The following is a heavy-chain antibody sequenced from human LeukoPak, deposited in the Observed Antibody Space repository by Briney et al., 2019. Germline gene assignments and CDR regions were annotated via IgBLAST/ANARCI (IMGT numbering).Heavy chain of an antibody. CDR3: ARGPNSNWSGLDF. V-gene: IGHV3-74*01. CDR1: GFSFSGHW. Sequence: GGSLRLSCTASGFSFSGHWMHWVRQLPGKGLVWVSRISPTGSTTSYADSVKGRFTVSRDNAKNTLYLQVNNPRAEDTAVYYCARGPNSNWSGLDFWGQGTLLTVSS. J-gene: IGHJ4*02. D-gene: IGHD6-6*01. CDR2: ISPTGSTT.